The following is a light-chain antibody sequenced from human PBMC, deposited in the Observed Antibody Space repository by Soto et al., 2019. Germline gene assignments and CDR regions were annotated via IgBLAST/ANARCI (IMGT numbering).Light chain of an antibody. CDR2: GAS. V-gene: IGKV3D-7*01. CDR1: QSVSSSY. CDR3: QQDYNLPWT. Sequence: EIVMTQSPATLSLSPGERATLSCRASQSVSSSYLSWCQQKPGQAPRLLIYGASTRATGIPARFSGSGSGTDFTLTISSLQPEDFAVYYCQQDYNLPWTFGQGTKVEIK. J-gene: IGKJ1*01.